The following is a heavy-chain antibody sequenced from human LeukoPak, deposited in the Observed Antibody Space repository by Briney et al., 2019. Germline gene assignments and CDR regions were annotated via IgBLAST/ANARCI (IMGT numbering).Heavy chain of an antibody. V-gene: IGHV5-51*01. D-gene: IGHD3-22*01. CDR3: ARLGGENYYDSTGYYYAWLDP. J-gene: IGHJ5*02. Sequence: GESLKISCKGSGSSFATYWIGWVRQMPGKGLEWMAIIYPGDSDTRYSPSFQGQVTISADKSISTAYLQWSSLKASDTAMYYCARLGGENYYDSTGYYYAWLDPWGQGTLVTVSS. CDR1: GSSFATYW. CDR2: IYPGDSDT.